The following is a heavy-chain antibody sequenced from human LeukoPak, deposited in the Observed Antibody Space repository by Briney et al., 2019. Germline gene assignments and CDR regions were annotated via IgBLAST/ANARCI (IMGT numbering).Heavy chain of an antibody. CDR2: IKQDGSEK. J-gene: IGHJ4*02. CDR1: GITFSSYW. V-gene: IGHV3-7*01. D-gene: IGHD5-18*01. Sequence: GGSLRLSCAASGITFSSYWMSWVRQAPGKGLEWVANIKQDGSEKNYVDSVKGRFTISRDNAKNSLYLQMNSLRAEDTAMYYCASLDTAMVNGDCWGQGTLVTVSS. CDR3: ASLDTAMVNGDC.